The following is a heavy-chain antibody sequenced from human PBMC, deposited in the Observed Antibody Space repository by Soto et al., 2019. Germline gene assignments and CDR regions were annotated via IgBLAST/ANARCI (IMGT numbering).Heavy chain of an antibody. J-gene: IGHJ4*02. D-gene: IGHD3-10*01. Sequence: GGSLRLSCAASGFTFSSYSMNWVRQAPGKGLEWVSSISSSSSYIYYADSVKGRFTISRDNAKNSLYLQMNSLRAEDTAVYYCARDGEFVYATPGDYWGQGTLVTVSS. V-gene: IGHV3-21*01. CDR2: ISSSSSYI. CDR1: GFTFSSYS. CDR3: ARDGEFVYATPGDY.